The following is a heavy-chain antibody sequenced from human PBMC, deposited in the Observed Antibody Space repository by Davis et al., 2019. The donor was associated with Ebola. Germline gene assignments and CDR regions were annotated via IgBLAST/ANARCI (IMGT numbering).Heavy chain of an antibody. J-gene: IGHJ5*02. CDR2: IYYSGST. Sequence: MPSETLSLTCTVSGGSISFYYWNWIRQPPGKGLEWIGYIYYSGSTNYNPSLKSRVTISIDTSKNQFSLKLNSVTAADTAVYYCARHGGGPWGLMEVFDPWGQGTLVTVSS. V-gene: IGHV4-59*08. CDR1: GGSISFYY. D-gene: IGHD3-16*01. CDR3: ARHGGGPWGLMEVFDP.